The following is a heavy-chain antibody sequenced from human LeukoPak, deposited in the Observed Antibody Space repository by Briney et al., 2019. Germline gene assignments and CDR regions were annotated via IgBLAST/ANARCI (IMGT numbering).Heavy chain of an antibody. CDR3: ARDLNNDYGDYDWFDP. D-gene: IGHD4-17*01. V-gene: IGHV1-2*02. CDR2: INPNSGGT. CDR1: GYTFTGYY. Sequence: ASVKVSCKASGYTFTGYYMHWVRQAPGQGLEWVGWINPNSGGTNYAQKFQGRVTMTRDTSISTAYMELSRLRSDDTAVYYCARDLNNDYGDYDWFDPWGQGTLVTASS. J-gene: IGHJ5*02.